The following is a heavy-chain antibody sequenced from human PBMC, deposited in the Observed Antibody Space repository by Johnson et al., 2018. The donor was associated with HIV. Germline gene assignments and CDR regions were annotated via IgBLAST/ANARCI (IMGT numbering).Heavy chain of an antibody. CDR1: GFTFSSYA. Sequence: VQLVESGGGVVQPGRSLRLSCAASGFTFSSYAMHWVRQAPGKGLEWVSVIYSGGSTYYADSVKGRFTISRDNSKNTPYLQMNSLRAEDTAVYYCARACSGGSCYEEKSPDAFDIWGQGTMVTVSS. D-gene: IGHD2-15*01. V-gene: IGHV3-66*01. J-gene: IGHJ3*02. CDR3: ARACSGGSCYEEKSPDAFDI. CDR2: IYSGGST.